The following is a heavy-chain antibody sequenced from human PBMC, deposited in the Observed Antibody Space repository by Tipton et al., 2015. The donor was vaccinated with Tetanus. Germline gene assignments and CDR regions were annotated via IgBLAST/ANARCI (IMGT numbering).Heavy chain of an antibody. J-gene: IGHJ4*02. Sequence: QLVQSGGAWVQPGGSLRLSCAASGFDFRSDWMSWVRQAPGKGLEWVANIKQDGNEKYHVDSVMGRFTISRDNGKNLLYLQMNSLGVEDTAVYYCARDPHTIRTGNHRGFDCWGQGTKVTVSS. CDR2: IKQDGNEK. V-gene: IGHV3-7*03. CDR1: GFDFRSDW. D-gene: IGHD3-10*01. CDR3: ARDPHTIRTGNHRGFDC.